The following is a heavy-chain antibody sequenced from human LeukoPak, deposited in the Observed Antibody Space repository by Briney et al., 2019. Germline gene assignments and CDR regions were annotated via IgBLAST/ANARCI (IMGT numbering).Heavy chain of an antibody. D-gene: IGHD2-2*01. CDR2: TGSTGVST. V-gene: IGHV3-23*01. CDR3: AKDPGVVPAHYFDY. J-gene: IGHJ4*02. Sequence: GGSLRLSYAASGFTFSSYAMNWVRQAPGKGLEWVSGTGSTGVSTFYADSVKGRFTVSRDNSKNTLSPQMNSLRAEDAAVYYCAKDPGVVPAHYFDYWGQGTLVTVSS. CDR1: GFTFSSYA.